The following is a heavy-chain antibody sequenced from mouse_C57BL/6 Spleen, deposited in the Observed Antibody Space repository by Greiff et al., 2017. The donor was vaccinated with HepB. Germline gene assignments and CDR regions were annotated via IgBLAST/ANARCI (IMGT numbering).Heavy chain of an antibody. CDR2: INPNNGGT. Sequence: EVKVVESGPELVKPGASVKIPCKASGYTFTDYNMDWVKQSHGKSLEWIGDINPNNGGTIYNQKFKGKATLTVDKSSSTAYMELRSLTSEDTAVYYCARFLYYFDYWGQGTTLTVSS. V-gene: IGHV1-18*01. CDR3: ARFLYYFDY. D-gene: IGHD6-2*01. CDR1: GYTFTDYN. J-gene: IGHJ2*01.